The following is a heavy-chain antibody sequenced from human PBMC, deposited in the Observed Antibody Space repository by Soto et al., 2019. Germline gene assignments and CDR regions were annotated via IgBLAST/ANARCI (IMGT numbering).Heavy chain of an antibody. V-gene: IGHV3-30-3*01. J-gene: IGHJ6*02. CDR3: ARDRLRTGTTYYGMDV. CDR1: GFTFSSYA. D-gene: IGHD1-7*01. CDR2: IEYDGSNN. Sequence: PGGYLRLSCAASGFTFSSYAMHCVRQAQCKGLEWVAVIEYDGSNNYYADSVKGRFTISRDNAKNTLYLQMNSLRAEDTAVYYCARDRLRTGTTYYGMDVWGQGTKVTVSS.